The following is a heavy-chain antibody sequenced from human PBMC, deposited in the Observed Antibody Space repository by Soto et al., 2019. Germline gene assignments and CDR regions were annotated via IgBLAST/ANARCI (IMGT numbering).Heavy chain of an antibody. CDR3: AKDYLKYQLLLFYYFDY. J-gene: IGHJ4*02. D-gene: IGHD2-2*01. Sequence: GGSLRLSCAASGFTFSSYAMSWVRQAPGKGLEWVSAISGSGGSTYYADSVKGRFTISRDNSKNTLYLQMNSLRAEDTAVYYCAKDYLKYQLLLFYYFDYWGQGTLVTVSS. CDR1: GFTFSSYA. V-gene: IGHV3-23*01. CDR2: ISGSGGST.